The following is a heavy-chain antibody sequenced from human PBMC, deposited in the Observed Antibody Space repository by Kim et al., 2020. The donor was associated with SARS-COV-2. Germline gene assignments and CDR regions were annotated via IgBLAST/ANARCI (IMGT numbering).Heavy chain of an antibody. CDR1: GFTFSNYA. CDR2: ISSEGNHQ. CDR3: AKGKTVAPSDYIIGS. D-gene: IGHD2-15*01. Sequence: GGSLRLSCVVSGFTFSNYAMHWVRQAPGKGLEWVAIISSEGNHQSYGSSVRGRFTISRDNSENTLYLQMNSLRDEDTAVYYCAKGKTVAPSDYIIGSWGQGTLVTVSS. V-gene: IGHV3-30*18. J-gene: IGHJ4*02.